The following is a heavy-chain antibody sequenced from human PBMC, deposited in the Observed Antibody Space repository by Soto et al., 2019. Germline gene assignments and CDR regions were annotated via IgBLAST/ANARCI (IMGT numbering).Heavy chain of an antibody. V-gene: IGHV1-24*01. CDR2: FDPEDGET. CDR1: GYTLTELS. CDR3: ATIRYDSSGYYSGALGY. D-gene: IGHD3-22*01. Sequence: ASLKVSCKVSGYTLTELSMHWVRQAPGKGLEWMGGFDPEDGETIYAQKFQGRVTMTEDTSTDTAYMELSSLRSEDTAVYYCATIRYDSSGYYSGALGYWGQGTLVTVSS. J-gene: IGHJ4*02.